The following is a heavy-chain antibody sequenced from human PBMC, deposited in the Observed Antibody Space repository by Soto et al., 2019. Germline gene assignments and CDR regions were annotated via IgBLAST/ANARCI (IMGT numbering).Heavy chain of an antibody. Sequence: QVQLVQSGAEVKKPGASVKVSCKTSRYTFTSYAMHWVRQAPGQMVEWMGWINGGNGNRKYSQKFQARVTITRDTAASTDYMELSSLRSEDTAVYYWARGPYGDYGGGAVDIWGQGTMVTVSS. J-gene: IGHJ3*02. CDR3: ARGPYGDYGGGAVDI. D-gene: IGHD4-17*01. CDR2: INGGNGNR. V-gene: IGHV1-3*01. CDR1: RYTFTSYA.